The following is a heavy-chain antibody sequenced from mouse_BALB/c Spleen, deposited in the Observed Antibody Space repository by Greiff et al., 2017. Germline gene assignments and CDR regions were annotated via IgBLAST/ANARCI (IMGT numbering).Heavy chain of an antibody. Sequence: EVQRVESGGGLVKPGGSLKLSCAASGFTFSDYYMYWVRQTPEKRLEWVATISDGGSYTYYPDSVKGRFTISRDNAKNNLYLQMSSLKSEDTAMYYCAREGYGSSYWFAYWGQGTLVTVSA. D-gene: IGHD1-1*01. J-gene: IGHJ3*01. CDR3: AREGYGSSYWFAY. CDR2: ISDGGSYT. CDR1: GFTFSDYY. V-gene: IGHV5-4*02.